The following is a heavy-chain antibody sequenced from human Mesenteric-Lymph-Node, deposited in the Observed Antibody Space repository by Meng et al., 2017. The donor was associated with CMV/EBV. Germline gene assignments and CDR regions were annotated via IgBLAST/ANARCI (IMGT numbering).Heavy chain of an antibody. CDR3: AKGSSYYYYGVDV. J-gene: IGHJ6*02. D-gene: IGHD3-16*01. Sequence: GESLKISCAASGFAFSSYAMGWVRQAPGRGLEWVSGLSGNGGRTSYADSVKGRFTISRDNSKNTLYLQMNSLRAEDTAVYYCAKGSSYYYYGVDVWGQGTLVTVSS. V-gene: IGHV3-23*01. CDR1: GFAFSSYA. CDR2: LSGNGGRT.